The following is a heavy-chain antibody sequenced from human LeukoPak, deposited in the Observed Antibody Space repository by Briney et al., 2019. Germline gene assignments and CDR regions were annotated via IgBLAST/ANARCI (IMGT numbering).Heavy chain of an antibody. CDR2: INHRGST. V-gene: IGHV4-34*01. D-gene: IGHD4-23*01. Sequence: PSEPLFLTCAVSGVSFSDYSWSWIRQPPGKGLEWIGEINHRGSTNYNPSLKSRVTISVDTSNNHLSLRLSSVTAADTAVYYCARLRWGAFDIWGQGTMVTVSS. CDR1: GVSFSDYS. J-gene: IGHJ3*02. CDR3: ARLRWGAFDI.